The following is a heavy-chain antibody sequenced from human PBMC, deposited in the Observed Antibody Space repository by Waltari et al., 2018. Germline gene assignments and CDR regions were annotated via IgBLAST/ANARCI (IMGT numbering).Heavy chain of an antibody. D-gene: IGHD7-27*01. J-gene: IGHJ4*02. V-gene: IGHV3-23*01. Sequence: EVQLLESGGGFVQPGGSLRHPCAASGLPFSTYVMNWVRQAPGKGLEWVSSISDAGGIINYADSVKGRFIISRDNSKNTLYLQMNSLRADDTAVYYCARGSGVDSWGQGTLVTISS. CDR3: ARGSGVDS. CDR2: ISDAGGII. CDR1: GLPFSTYV.